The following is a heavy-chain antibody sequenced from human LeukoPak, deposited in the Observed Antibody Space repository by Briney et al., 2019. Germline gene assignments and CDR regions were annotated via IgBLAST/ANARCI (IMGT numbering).Heavy chain of an antibody. J-gene: IGHJ4*02. CDR3: ARSGRFKELDY. CDR2: ISGGAAST. D-gene: IGHD1-26*01. Sequence: GGSLRLSCAASGFTFSSYGMNWVRQAPGKGLEWVSAISGGAASTYYADSVKGRFTISRDNSKNTLYLQMNSLRAEDTAVYYCARSGRFKELDYWGQGTLVTVSS. CDR1: GFTFSSYG. V-gene: IGHV3-23*01.